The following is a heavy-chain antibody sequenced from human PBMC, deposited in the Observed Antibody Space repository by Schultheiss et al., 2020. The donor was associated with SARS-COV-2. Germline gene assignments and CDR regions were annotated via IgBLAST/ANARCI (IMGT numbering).Heavy chain of an antibody. CDR2: IDWDDDK. J-gene: IGHJ6*02. CDR1: GFSLSTSGMC. CDR3: ARIGRLRSKLSYYYYGMDV. D-gene: IGHD4-17*01. V-gene: IGHV2-70*11. Sequence: SGPTLVKPTQTLTLTCTFSGFSLSTSGMCVSWIRQPPGKALEWLARIDWDDDKYYSTSLKTRLTISKDTSKNQVVLTMTNMDPVDTATYYCARIGRLRSKLSYYYYGMDVWGQGTTVTVSS.